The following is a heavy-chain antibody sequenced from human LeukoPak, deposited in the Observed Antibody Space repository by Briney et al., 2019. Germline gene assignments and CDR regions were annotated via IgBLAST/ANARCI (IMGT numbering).Heavy chain of an antibody. J-gene: IGHJ5*02. D-gene: IGHD6-6*01. V-gene: IGHV4-31*03. CDR3: ARKYSSSPLGFDP. CDR2: IYYSGST. Sequence: SETLSLTCTVSGGSISSGGYYWSWIRQHPGKGLEWIGYIYYSGSTYYNPSRKSRVTISVDTSKNQFSLKLSSVTAADTAVYYCARKYSSSPLGFDPWGQGTLVTVSS. CDR1: GGSISSGGYY.